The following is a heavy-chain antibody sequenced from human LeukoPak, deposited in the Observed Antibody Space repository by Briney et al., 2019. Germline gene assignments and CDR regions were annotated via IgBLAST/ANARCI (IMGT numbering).Heavy chain of an antibody. D-gene: IGHD5-18*01. CDR2: INHSGST. V-gene: IGHV4-34*01. Sequence: SETLSLTCAVYGESFSGYYWSWIRQPPGKGLEWIGEINHSGSTNYNPSLKSRVTISVDTSKNQFSLKLSSVTAADTAVYYCARAAMVLDYWGQGTLVTVSS. CDR3: ARAAMVLDY. CDR1: GESFSGYY. J-gene: IGHJ4*02.